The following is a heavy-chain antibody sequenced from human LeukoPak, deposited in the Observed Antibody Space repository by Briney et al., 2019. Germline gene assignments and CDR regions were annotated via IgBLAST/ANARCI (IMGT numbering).Heavy chain of an antibody. Sequence: GGSLRLSCAASGFTFSSYAMSWFRQAPGKGLEWVSAISGSAGSTYYADSAKGRFTVSRDNCKNTLYLQMNSLRAEDTAVYYCAREGRSYPNWFDPWGQGTLVTVSS. D-gene: IGHD1-26*01. J-gene: IGHJ5*02. CDR3: AREGRSYPNWFDP. CDR1: GFTFSSYA. CDR2: ISGSAGST. V-gene: IGHV3-23*01.